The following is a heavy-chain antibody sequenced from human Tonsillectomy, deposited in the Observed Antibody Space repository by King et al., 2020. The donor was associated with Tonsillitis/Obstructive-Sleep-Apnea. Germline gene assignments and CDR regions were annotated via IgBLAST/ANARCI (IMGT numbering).Heavy chain of an antibody. CDR2: ISGSGGST. V-gene: IGHV3-23*04. Sequence: VQLVESGGGLVQPGGSLRLSCAASGFTFSSYAMSWVRQAPGKGLEWVSAISGSGGSTYYADSVKGRFTISRDNSKNTLYLQMNSLRAEDTAVYYCARFPYNYYGSGGYYFDYWGQGPLVTVSS. CDR3: ARFPYNYYGSGGYYFDY. D-gene: IGHD3-10*01. CDR1: GFTFSSYA. J-gene: IGHJ4*02.